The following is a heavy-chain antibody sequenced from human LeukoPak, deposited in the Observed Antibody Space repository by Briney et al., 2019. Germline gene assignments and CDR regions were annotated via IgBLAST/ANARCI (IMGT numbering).Heavy chain of an antibody. CDR2: INPSGGST. V-gene: IGHV1-46*01. J-gene: IGHJ3*02. CDR1: GYTFTSYY. D-gene: IGHD3-22*01. CDR3: ARDPGITMISPHHAFDI. Sequence: ASVKVSSTASGYTFTSYYMHWVRQDPGQRLGWMGIINPSGGSTSYAQKFQGRVTMTRDTSTSTAYMELSSLRSEDTAVYYCARDPGITMISPHHAFDIWGQGTMVSVSS.